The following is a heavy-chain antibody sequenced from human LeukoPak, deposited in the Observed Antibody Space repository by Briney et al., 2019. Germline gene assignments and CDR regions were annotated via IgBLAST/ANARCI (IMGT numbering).Heavy chain of an antibody. V-gene: IGHV1-8*03. D-gene: IGHD3-10*01. CDR2: MNPNGGNT. CDR3: ARGGYYGSGNDFRFDP. CDR1: GYTFTSYD. J-gene: IGHJ5*02. Sequence: ASVTVSCKASGYTFTSYDINWVRQAPGQGLEWMGWMNPNGGNTGYAQKFQGRVTITRNTSISTAYMELSSLRSEDTAVYYCARGGYYGSGNDFRFDPWGQGTLVTVSS.